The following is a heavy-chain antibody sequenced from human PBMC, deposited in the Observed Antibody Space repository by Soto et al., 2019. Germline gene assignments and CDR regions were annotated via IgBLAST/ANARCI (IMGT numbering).Heavy chain of an antibody. CDR2: VNDDGSST. CDR3: ARDLITASGGPNWYFDL. Sequence: HPGGSLRLSCASSGFTFSRHWMHWVRQAPGKGLVWVARVNDDGSSTAYGDSVRGRFTISRDNAKNTLYLQMDSLKTEDTAVYYCARDLITASGGPNWYFDLWARGTLVPVSS. D-gene: IGHD1-20*01. CDR1: GFTFSRHW. V-gene: IGHV3-74*01. J-gene: IGHJ2*01.